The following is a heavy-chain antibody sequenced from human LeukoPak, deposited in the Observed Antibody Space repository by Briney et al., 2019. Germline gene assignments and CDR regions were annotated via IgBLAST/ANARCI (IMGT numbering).Heavy chain of an antibody. CDR3: PKTLGPRLDRAFDS. V-gene: IGHV3-23*01. Sequence: GGSLRLSCAASGFTFSSYVMSWVRQAPGKGLGWGSAITGSVVSTYYADSVRVRFTFSGENPKNTLYLQMNSLRAEETAVYYCPKTLGPRLDRAFDSWGQGTPVTVSS. J-gene: IGHJ4*02. CDR1: GFTFSSYV. D-gene: IGHD1-1*01. CDR2: ITGSVVST.